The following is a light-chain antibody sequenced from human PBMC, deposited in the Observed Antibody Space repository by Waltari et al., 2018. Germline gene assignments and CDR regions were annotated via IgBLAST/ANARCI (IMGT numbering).Light chain of an antibody. CDR3: QVWDSFTDPYVV. V-gene: IGLV3-21*02. Sequence: SYVLTQPPSVSVAPGQTARITCGGNNIGSKSVHWYQRRPGQAPVVVVYDDSDRPSGIPERFSGTNSGNTATLTISAVEAGDEADYYCQVWDSFTDPYVVFGGGTKLTVL. CDR1: NIGSKS. J-gene: IGLJ2*01. CDR2: DDS.